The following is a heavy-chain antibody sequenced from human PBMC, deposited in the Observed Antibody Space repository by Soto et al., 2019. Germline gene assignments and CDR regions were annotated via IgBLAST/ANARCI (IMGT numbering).Heavy chain of an antibody. CDR3: ARGGPVRRSLDV. J-gene: IGHJ6*02. CDR1: GGSISSSNW. CDR2: IYHSGST. Sequence: SETLSLTCAVSGGSISSSNWWSWVRQPPGKGLEWIGEIYHSGSTNYNSSLNSRVTISVDKSKNQFSLNLRSVTAADTAVYYCARGGPVRRSLDVWGQGTTVTVSS. V-gene: IGHV4-4*02. D-gene: IGHD3-16*01.